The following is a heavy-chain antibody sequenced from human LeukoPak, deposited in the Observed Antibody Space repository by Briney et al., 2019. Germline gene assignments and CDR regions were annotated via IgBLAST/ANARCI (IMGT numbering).Heavy chain of an antibody. J-gene: IGHJ4*02. CDR1: GFTFSSYA. V-gene: IGHV3-23*01. CDR2: ISGGGGST. Sequence: GGSLRLSCAASGFTFSSYAMSWVRQAPGKGLEWVSAISGGGGSTYSADSVKGRFTISRDNSKNTLYLQMNSLRAEDTAVYYRAKDRGYSGYDPLDFWGQGALVTVSS. CDR3: AKDRGYSGYDPLDF. D-gene: IGHD5-12*01.